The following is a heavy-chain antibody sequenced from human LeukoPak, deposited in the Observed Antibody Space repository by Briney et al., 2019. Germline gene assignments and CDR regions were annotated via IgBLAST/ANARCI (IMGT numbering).Heavy chain of an antibody. CDR3: ARDQWFGELRY. D-gene: IGHD3-10*01. CDR2: IYYSGST. J-gene: IGHJ4*02. CDR1: GGSISSYY. V-gene: IGHV4-59*01. Sequence: PSETLSLTCTVSGGSISSYYWSWIRQPPGKGLEWIGYIYYSGSTNYNPSLKSRVTISVDTSKNQFSLNLSSVTAADTAVYYCARDQWFGELRYWGQGTLVTVSS.